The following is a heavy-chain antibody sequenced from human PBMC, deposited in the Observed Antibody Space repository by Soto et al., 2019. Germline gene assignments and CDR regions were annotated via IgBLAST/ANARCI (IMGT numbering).Heavy chain of an antibody. Sequence: GASVKVSCKASGYGFMNYGISWVRQAPGQGLEWMGWISTYNGNTDYAQKFQDRVTMTADASINTACMELRNLRSDDTAVYYCARGWDYTDYYGDFWGQGTLVTVSS. V-gene: IGHV1-18*01. J-gene: IGHJ4*02. D-gene: IGHD4-17*01. CDR2: ISTYNGNT. CDR3: ARGWDYTDYYGDF. CDR1: GYGFMNYG.